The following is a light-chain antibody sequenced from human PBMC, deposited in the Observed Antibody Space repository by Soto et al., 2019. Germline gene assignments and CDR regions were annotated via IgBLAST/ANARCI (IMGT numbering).Light chain of an antibody. CDR2: AAS. Sequence: IQLTQSQYSLSASVGERVTLTCRASQSITTYLNWYQQTLGEAPKLLIYAASRLQIGVPSRFSGSGSGTDFTLTISSLQPEDFATYYCQQSYSTPLTFGGGTKVDI. CDR1: QSITTY. V-gene: IGKV1-39*01. J-gene: IGKJ4*01. CDR3: QQSYSTPLT.